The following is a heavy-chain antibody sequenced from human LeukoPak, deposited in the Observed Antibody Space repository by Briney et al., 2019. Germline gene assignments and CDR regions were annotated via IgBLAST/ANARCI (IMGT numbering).Heavy chain of an antibody. J-gene: IGHJ4*02. CDR2: IYYSGST. Sequence: TSETLSLTCTVSSGSISSAGYYWGWIRQPPGRGLEWIGSIYYSGSTYYNPSLKSRVTISVDTCKNQFSLKLYSVTAADTSVYYCARQYGPIDYWGQGTLVTVSS. D-gene: IGHD4-17*01. V-gene: IGHV4-39*01. CDR3: ARQYGPIDY. CDR1: SGSISSAGYY.